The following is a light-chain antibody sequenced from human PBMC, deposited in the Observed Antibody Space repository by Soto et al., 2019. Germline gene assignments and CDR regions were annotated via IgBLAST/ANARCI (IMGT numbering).Light chain of an antibody. Sequence: DIQMTQSPSTLSASVGDRVIITCRASQSIGSWLAWYQQKPGKAPRLLIYKASNLDAGVPSRFSGSGSGTEFTLTISSLQPDDFATYYCQQYNTYPYTFGQGTKLEIK. V-gene: IGKV1-5*03. J-gene: IGKJ2*01. CDR1: QSIGSW. CDR3: QQYNTYPYT. CDR2: KAS.